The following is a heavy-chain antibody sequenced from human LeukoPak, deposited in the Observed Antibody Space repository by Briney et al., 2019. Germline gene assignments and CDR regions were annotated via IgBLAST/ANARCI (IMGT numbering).Heavy chain of an antibody. CDR3: ARDWRDCSSISCFLDAFDI. CDR1: GYTFTSYY. D-gene: IGHD2-2*01. V-gene: IGHV1-69*05. J-gene: IGHJ3*02. CDR2: IIPIFGTA. Sequence: ASVKVSCKASGYTFTSYYIHWVRQAPGQGLEWMGGIIPIFGTANYAQKFQGRVTITTDESTSTAYMELSSLRSEDTAVYYCARDWRDCSSISCFLDAFDIWGQGTMVTVSS.